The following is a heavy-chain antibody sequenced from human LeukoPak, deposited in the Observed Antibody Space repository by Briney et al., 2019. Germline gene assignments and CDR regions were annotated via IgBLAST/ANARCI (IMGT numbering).Heavy chain of an antibody. CDR2: IHSSGNT. CDR3: ARGLELPDY. D-gene: IGHD1-26*01. J-gene: IGHJ4*02. CDR1: GGSISSGGHY. Sequence: SETLSLTCTVSGGSISSGGHYWSWIRQHPGKGLEWIGYIHSSGNTYYNPSLKSRVAISVDTSKNQFSLKLSSVIAADTAVYYCARGLELPDYWGQGTLVTVSS. V-gene: IGHV4-31*03.